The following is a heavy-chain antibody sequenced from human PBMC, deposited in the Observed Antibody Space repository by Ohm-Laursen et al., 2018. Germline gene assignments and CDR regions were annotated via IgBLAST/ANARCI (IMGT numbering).Heavy chain of an antibody. D-gene: IGHD6-19*01. V-gene: IGHV3-33*08. CDR2: IWHDGSEK. CDR3: ARDDSTAVIGTGIEDY. CDR1: GFTFSSYG. J-gene: IGHJ4*02. Sequence: SLRLSCAASGFTFSSYGMHWVRQAPGKGLEWVAVIWHDGSEKYYADSVKGRFTIARDNSKNTLYLQMNSLRAADTAVYYCARDDSTAVIGTGIEDYWGQGTLVTVSS.